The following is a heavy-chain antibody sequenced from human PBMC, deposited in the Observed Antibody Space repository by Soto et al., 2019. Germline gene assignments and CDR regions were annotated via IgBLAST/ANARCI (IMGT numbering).Heavy chain of an antibody. CDR1: GFTFSSYG. J-gene: IGHJ6*02. CDR3: ARRVKGSYGSYGRDV. V-gene: IGHV3-33*01. CDR2: IWYDGSNK. D-gene: IGHD3-10*01. Sequence: QVQLVESGGGVVQPGRSLRLSCAASGFTFSSYGMHWVRQAPGKGLEWVAVIWYDGSNKYYADSVKGRFTISRDNSKNTLYLQMNSLRAEDTAVYYCARRVKGSYGSYGRDVWGQGTTVTVSS.